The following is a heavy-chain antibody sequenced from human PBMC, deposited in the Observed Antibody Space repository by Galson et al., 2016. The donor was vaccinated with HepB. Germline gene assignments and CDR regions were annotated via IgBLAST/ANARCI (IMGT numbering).Heavy chain of an antibody. V-gene: IGHV3-48*02. CDR1: GFIFSVYN. CDR2: ITSSSDTM. J-gene: IGHJ3*02. CDR3: ARKYPRDLRITIVRGSRDAFDI. Sequence: SLRLSCAASGFIFSVYNMNWARQAPGKGLEWIAWITSSSDTMYYADSVKGRFTISRDNAKNSLYLEMNSLRDEDTAVYYCARKYPRDLRITIVRGSRDAFDIWGQGTMVTVSS. D-gene: IGHD3-10*01.